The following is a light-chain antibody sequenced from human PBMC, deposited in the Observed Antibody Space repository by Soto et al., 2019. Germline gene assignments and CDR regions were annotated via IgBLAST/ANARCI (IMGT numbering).Light chain of an antibody. CDR1: QSVSSSY. Sequence: EIVLTQSPGTLSLSPGERATLSCRASQSVSSSYLAWYQQKPGQAPRLLIYGASSRATGIPDRFSGSGSGTDFTLTISSLEPEDFAVYYCQQRSNWPPGTWTVGQGTKLDIK. J-gene: IGKJ1*01. CDR2: GAS. CDR3: QQRSNWPPGTWT. V-gene: IGKV3D-20*02.